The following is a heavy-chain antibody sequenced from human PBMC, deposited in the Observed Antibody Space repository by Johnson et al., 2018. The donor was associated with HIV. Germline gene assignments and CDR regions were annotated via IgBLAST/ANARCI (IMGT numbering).Heavy chain of an antibody. J-gene: IGHJ3*02. CDR1: GFTFSSYW. CDR3: ARESPRRDAVDI. CDR2: IKQDGSEK. Sequence: VQLVESGGGLVQPGGSLRLSCAASGFTFSSYWMSWVRQAPGKGLEWVANIKQDGSEKYYVDSVKGRFTISRDNSKNTLYLQMNSLRAEDTAVYYCARESPRRDAVDIWGQGTMVTVSS. V-gene: IGHV3-7*01.